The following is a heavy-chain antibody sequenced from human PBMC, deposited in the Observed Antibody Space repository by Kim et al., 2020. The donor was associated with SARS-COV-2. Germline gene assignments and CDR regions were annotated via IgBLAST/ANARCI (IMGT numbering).Heavy chain of an antibody. CDR3: ARGPYSSGWRDFDY. CDR2: INSDGSSI. CDR1: GLTFSGYW. V-gene: IGHV3-74*01. D-gene: IGHD6-19*01. J-gene: IGHJ4*02. Sequence: GGSLRLSCAASGLTFSGYWMHWVRQAPGKGLVWVSRINSDGSSISYADSVKGRFTISRDNAKNTLYLQMNSLRADATAVYYCARGPYSSGWRDFDYWGQG.